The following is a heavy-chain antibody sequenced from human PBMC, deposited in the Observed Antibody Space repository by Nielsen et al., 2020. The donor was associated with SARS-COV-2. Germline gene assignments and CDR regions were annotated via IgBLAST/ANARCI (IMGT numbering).Heavy chain of an antibody. Sequence: ASVKVSCKVSGYTLTELSMHWVRQAPGKGLEWMGGFDPEDGETIYAQKFQGRVTMTEDTSTDTAYMELSSLRSEDTAVYYCARKGFRSGSTILFDYWGQGTLVTSPQ. J-gene: IGHJ4*02. CDR1: GYTLTELS. D-gene: IGHD1-26*01. V-gene: IGHV1-24*01. CDR3: ARKGFRSGSTILFDY. CDR2: FDPEDGET.